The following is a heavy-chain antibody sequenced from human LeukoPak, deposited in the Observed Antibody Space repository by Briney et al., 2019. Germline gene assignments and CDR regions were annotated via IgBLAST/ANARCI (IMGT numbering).Heavy chain of an antibody. J-gene: IGHJ4*02. Sequence: ASVKVSCKTSGYTFTNYGISWVRQAPGQGLEWMGIINPSGGSTSYAQKFQGRVTMTRDTSTSTVYMELSSLRSEDTAVYYCARAGGLVVRGVTSFDYWGQGTLVTVSS. CDR3: ARAGGLVVRGVTSFDY. CDR2: INPSGGST. V-gene: IGHV1-46*01. D-gene: IGHD3-10*01. CDR1: GYTFTNYG.